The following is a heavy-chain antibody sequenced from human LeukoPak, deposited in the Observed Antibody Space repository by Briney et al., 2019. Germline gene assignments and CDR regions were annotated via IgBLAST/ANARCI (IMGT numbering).Heavy chain of an antibody. Sequence: SETLSLTCTVSGDAIISNYWSWIRQPPGKGLEWVGYIFYSGSTNYNPSLKSRVTISVDTSKNQFSLKLSSVTAADTAVYYCARWSEVGAISPEDDYWGQGTLVTVSS. J-gene: IGHJ4*02. CDR1: GDAIISNY. CDR3: ARWSEVGAISPEDDY. D-gene: IGHD1-26*01. V-gene: IGHV4-59*12. CDR2: IFYSGST.